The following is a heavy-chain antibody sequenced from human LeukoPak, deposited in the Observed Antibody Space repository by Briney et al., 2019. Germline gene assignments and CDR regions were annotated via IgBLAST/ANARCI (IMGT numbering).Heavy chain of an antibody. CDR1: GFTFSSYA. CDR2: ISGSGGST. J-gene: IGHJ4*02. CDR3: AKAGRPVSKYYFDY. Sequence: GGSLRLSCAASGFTFSSYAMSWVRQAPGKGLEWVSGISGSGGSTYYGESVKGRFTISRDNSKNTLYLQVNSLGAEDTAVYYCAKAGRPVSKYYFDYWGQGTLVTVSS. D-gene: IGHD3-10*01. V-gene: IGHV3-23*01.